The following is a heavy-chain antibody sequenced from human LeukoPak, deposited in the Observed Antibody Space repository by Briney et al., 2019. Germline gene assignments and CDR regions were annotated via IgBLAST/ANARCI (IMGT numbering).Heavy chain of an antibody. Sequence: PGGSLRLSCAASGFTFSSYGMHWVRQAPGKGLEWVAFIRYDGSNKYYADSVKGRFTISRDNSKNTLYLQMNSLRAEDTAVYYCATTYDSSGFFAFDIWGQGTMVTVSS. CDR1: GFTFSSYG. V-gene: IGHV3-30*02. J-gene: IGHJ3*02. CDR3: ATTYDSSGFFAFDI. D-gene: IGHD3-22*01. CDR2: IRYDGSNK.